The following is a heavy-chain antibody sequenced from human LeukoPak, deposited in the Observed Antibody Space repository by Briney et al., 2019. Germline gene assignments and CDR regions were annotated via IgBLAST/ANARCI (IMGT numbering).Heavy chain of an antibody. D-gene: IGHD3-3*01. J-gene: IGHJ4*02. V-gene: IGHV3-23*01. CDR2: ISGSGGST. Sequence: RPGGSLRLSCAASGFTFSSYAMSWVRQAPGKGLEWVSAISGSGGSTYYADSVKGRFTISRDNSKNTLYLQMNSLRAEDTAVYYCAKDRTTYYDFWSGYYSGGFDYWGQGTLVTVSS. CDR3: AKDRTTYYDFWSGYYSGGFDY. CDR1: GFTFSSYA.